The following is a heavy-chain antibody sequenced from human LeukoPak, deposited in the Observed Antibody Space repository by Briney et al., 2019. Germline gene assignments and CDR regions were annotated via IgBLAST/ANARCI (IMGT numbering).Heavy chain of an antibody. V-gene: IGHV1-69*13. J-gene: IGHJ6*02. CDR3: ATPRILNISPYHYHAIDV. Sequence: SVKVSCKASGGTFSSYAVSWVRQAPGQGLEWMGGVIPIFGIIDYAQKFQGRVTITADESTSTAYMELSSLRSEDTAIYYCATPRILNISPYHYHAIDVWGQGTTVTVSS. CDR1: GGTFSSYA. CDR2: VIPIFGII. D-gene: IGHD3-10*01.